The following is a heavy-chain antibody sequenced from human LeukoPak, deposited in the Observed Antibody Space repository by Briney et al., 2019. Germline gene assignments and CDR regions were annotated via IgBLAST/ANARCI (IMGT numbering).Heavy chain of an antibody. CDR2: VTRSGAAT. CDR1: GFTFSSYA. J-gene: IGHJ4*02. D-gene: IGHD3-22*01. CDR3: AKDRPNYYGSNGHYYKLNGDC. Sequence: HPGGSLRLSCAASGFTFSSYAMSWVRQAPGKGLEWVSSVTRSGAATYYADSVKGRVTISRDNSDNTLYLQMNSPRAEDTAVYYCAKDRPNYYGSNGHYYKLNGDCWGQGTLVTVSS. V-gene: IGHV3-23*01.